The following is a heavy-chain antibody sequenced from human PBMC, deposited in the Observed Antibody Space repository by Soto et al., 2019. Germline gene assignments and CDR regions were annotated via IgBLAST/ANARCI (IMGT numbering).Heavy chain of an antibody. V-gene: IGHV3-23*01. CDR2: ISGSGGST. Sequence: EVQLLESGGGLVQPGGSLRLSCAASGFTFSNYAVTLVRQAPGKGLEWVSTISGSGGSTYYADSVKGRFTISRDNSKNTLYQQMNSMRAEDTAVYYCAKDQGSSWYEIDYWGQGTLVTVSS. D-gene: IGHD6-13*01. CDR3: AKDQGSSWYEIDY. J-gene: IGHJ4*02. CDR1: GFTFSNYA.